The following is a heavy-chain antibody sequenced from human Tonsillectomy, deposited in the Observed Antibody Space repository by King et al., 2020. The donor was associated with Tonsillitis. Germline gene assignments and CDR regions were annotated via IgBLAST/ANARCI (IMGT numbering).Heavy chain of an antibody. D-gene: IGHD3-16*02. V-gene: IGHV3-48*01. Sequence: VQLVESGGGFVQPGGSLRLSCTASGFTFSTYSMNWVRQAPGKGLEWVSYISSSSSTIFYADSVKGRFTISRDSAKNSLYLQMNSLRAEATAVYYCAGGYTYFDYWGQGTLVTVSS. CDR2: ISSSSSTI. CDR3: AGGYTYFDY. CDR1: GFTFSTYS. J-gene: IGHJ4*02.